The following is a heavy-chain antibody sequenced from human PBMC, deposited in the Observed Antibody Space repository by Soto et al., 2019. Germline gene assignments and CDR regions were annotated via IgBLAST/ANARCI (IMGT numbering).Heavy chain of an antibody. CDR2: FDPEDGET. CDR1: GYTLTELS. Sequence: ASVKVSCKVSGYTLTELSMHWVRQAPGKGLERMGSFDPEDGETIYAQKFQGRVTMTEDTSTDTAYMELSSLRSEDTAVYYCATAMVRGVLPYYYGMDVWGQGTTVTVSS. V-gene: IGHV1-24*01. J-gene: IGHJ6*02. D-gene: IGHD3-10*01. CDR3: ATAMVRGVLPYYYGMDV.